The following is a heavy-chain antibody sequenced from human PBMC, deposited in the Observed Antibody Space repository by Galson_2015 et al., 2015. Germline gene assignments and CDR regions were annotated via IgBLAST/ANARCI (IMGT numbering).Heavy chain of an antibody. CDR2: ISNTGSNT. D-gene: IGHD3-9*01. Sequence: SLRLSCAASGFIFSNYALDWVRQAPGKGLEYVSAISNTGSNTFDANSVKGRFTISRDNPKNTLYLQMGSLRAEDMAVYYCARDDYVSRYSDWLSSAFHYWGQGTLVTVSS. CDR1: GFIFSNYA. CDR3: ARDDYVSRYSDWLSSAFHY. J-gene: IGHJ4*02. V-gene: IGHV3-64*01.